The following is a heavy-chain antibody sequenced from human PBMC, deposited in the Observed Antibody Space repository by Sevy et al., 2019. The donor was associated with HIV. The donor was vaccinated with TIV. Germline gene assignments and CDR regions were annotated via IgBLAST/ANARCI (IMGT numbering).Heavy chain of an antibody. D-gene: IGHD4-17*01. V-gene: IGHV3-15*01. CDR2: IRSNTDGGTT. CDR1: GFTFTDAW. CDR3: TTDREYSDYKGGFDY. Sequence: GGSLRLSCAASGFTFTDAWMGWVRQAPGKGLEWVGRIRSNTDGGTTEYAEPLKGRFTISRDDSKNTLYLQMNILKTADSGVYYCTTDREYSDYKGGFDYWGRGTLVTVSS. J-gene: IGHJ4*02.